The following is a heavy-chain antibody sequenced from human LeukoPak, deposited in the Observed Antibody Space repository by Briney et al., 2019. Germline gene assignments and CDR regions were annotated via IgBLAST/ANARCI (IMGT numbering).Heavy chain of an antibody. CDR1: GASISSSGYS. V-gene: IGHV4-30-4*07. D-gene: IGHD6-19*01. CDR3: ARPEHGCALAVAGTGYY. CDR2: VYYSGTT. Sequence: SETLSLTCAVSGASISSSGYSWCWVRQPPGKGLEWIGYVYYSGTTYYNPSLKSRVTISVDTSKNQFSLKLSSVTAADTAVYYRARPEHGCALAVAGTGYY. J-gene: IGHJ4*01.